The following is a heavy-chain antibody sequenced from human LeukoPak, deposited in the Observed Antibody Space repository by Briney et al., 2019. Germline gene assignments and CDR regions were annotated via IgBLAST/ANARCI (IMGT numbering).Heavy chain of an antibody. CDR2: ISSSGSTI. J-gene: IGHJ4*02. V-gene: IGHV3-11*04. D-gene: IGHD3-3*01. CDR1: GFTFSDYY. CDR3: AKTGPNYDFWSGYSFDY. Sequence: PGGSLRLSCAASGFTFSDYYMSWIRQAPGKGLEWVSYISSSGSTIYYADSVKGRFTISRDNAKNSLYLQMNSLRAEDTAVHYCAKTGPNYDFWSGYSFDYWGQGTLVTVSS.